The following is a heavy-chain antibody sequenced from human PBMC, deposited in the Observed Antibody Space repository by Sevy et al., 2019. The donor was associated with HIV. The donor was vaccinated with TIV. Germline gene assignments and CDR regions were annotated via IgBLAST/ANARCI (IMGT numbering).Heavy chain of an antibody. J-gene: IGHJ5*02. D-gene: IGHD6-19*01. V-gene: IGHV4-34*01. Sequence: SETLSLTCAVYGGSFSGYYWSWIRQPPGKGLEWIGEINHSGSTNYNPSLKSRVTISVDTSKNQFSLKLSSVTAADTAVCYCARGEGYSSGLEPWGQGTLVTVSS. CDR3: ARGEGYSSGLEP. CDR2: INHSGST. CDR1: GGSFSGYY.